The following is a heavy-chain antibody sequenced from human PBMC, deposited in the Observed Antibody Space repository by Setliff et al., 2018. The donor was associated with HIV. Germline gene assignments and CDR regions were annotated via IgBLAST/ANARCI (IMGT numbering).Heavy chain of an antibody. CDR1: GDSATNSRYY. CDR2: IHYDERT. CDR3: ARGGTSSNWFRA. D-gene: IGHD2-2*01. J-gene: IGHJ5*02. V-gene: IGHV4-39*01. Sequence: SETLSLTCTVSGDSATNSRYYWAWIRQPPGKGLEYIGSIHYDERTYYNPSLKSRVTISLDTSKNQFSLNLTSVTAADTAVYYCARGGTSSNWFRAWGQGTLVTVSS.